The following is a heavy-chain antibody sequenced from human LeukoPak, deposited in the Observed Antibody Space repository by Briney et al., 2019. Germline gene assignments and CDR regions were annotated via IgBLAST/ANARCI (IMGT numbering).Heavy chain of an antibody. Sequence: ASVKVSCKTSGYIFTGHYIHWVRQAPGQGLEWMGWMNPNSGNTGYAQKFQGRVTMTRNTSISTAYMELSSLRSEDTAVYYCARGLFGGELSRLFDYWGQGTLVTVSS. V-gene: IGHV1-8*02. D-gene: IGHD3-10*01. CDR3: ARGLFGGELSRLFDY. CDR1: GYIFTGHY. CDR2: MNPNSGNT. J-gene: IGHJ4*02.